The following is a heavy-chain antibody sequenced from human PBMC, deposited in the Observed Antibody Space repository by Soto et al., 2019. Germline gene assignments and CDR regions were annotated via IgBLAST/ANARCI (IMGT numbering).Heavy chain of an antibody. D-gene: IGHD3-10*01. J-gene: IGHJ6*01. CDR2: ISPTGGST. CDR1: VFTFSIYA. CDR3: TKWGKGGRSSMVRRVIINDYYYHYGMDV. V-gene: IGHV3-23*01. Sequence: WGSLRVSWATSVFTFSIYAMNWVRQAPGKGLERAPGISPTGGSTYYADSVKGRFTISRDNSKNTLYLQMNSLRAEDTAVYYCTKWGKGGRSSMVRRVIINDYYYHYGMDVWGQGTPVTVSS.